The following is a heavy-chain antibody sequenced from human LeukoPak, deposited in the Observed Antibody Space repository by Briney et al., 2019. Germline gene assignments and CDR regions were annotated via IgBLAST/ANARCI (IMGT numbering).Heavy chain of an antibody. V-gene: IGHV1-2*02. J-gene: IGHJ3*02. CDR1: GYTFTSYG. CDR3: ARDYYDSSGFGAFDI. Sequence: ASLKVSCKASGYTFTSYGISWVRQAPGQGLEWMGWINPNSGGTNYAQKFQGRVTMTRDTSISTAYMELSRLRSDDTAVYYYARDYYDSSGFGAFDIWGQGTMVTVSS. CDR2: INPNSGGT. D-gene: IGHD3-22*01.